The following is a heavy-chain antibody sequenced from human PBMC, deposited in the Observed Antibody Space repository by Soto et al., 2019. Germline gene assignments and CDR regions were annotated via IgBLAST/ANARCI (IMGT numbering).Heavy chain of an antibody. D-gene: IGHD1-1*01. V-gene: IGHV6-1*01. Sequence: TLSLACAISGDSVSSNSAAWNWIRRYPSRGLEWLGRTYYRSKWYNDYAASVKSRITINPDTSKNQFSLQLNSVTLEDTAVYYCARDRWNDPLFDYWGQGTLVTVSS. CDR1: GDSVSSNSAA. J-gene: IGHJ4*02. CDR3: ARDRWNDPLFDY. CDR2: TYYRSKWYN.